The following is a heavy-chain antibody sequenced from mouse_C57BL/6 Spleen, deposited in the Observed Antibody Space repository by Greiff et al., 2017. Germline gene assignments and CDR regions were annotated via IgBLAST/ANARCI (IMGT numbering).Heavy chain of an antibody. CDR3: ARHEGIYDGYYWFGY. J-gene: IGHJ3*01. Sequence: QVQLQQSGAELVKPGASVKLSCKASGYTFTEYTIHWVKQRSGQGLEWIGWFYPGSGSIKYNEKVKDKATLTADNSSSTVYMDRSRLTSEYTAVYFCARHEGIYDGYYWFGYWGQVTLVTVSA. D-gene: IGHD2-3*01. CDR2: FYPGSGSI. CDR1: GYTFTEYT. V-gene: IGHV1-62-2*01.